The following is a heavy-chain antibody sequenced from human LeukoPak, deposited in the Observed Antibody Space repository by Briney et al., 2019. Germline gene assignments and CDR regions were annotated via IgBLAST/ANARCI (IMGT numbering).Heavy chain of an antibody. CDR1: GFTFSSYW. J-gene: IGHJ4*02. CDR3: ASTLLYSSSLRSEYFDY. V-gene: IGHV3-74*01. D-gene: IGHD6-13*01. CDR2: INSDGSST. Sequence: QAGGSLRLSCAASGFTFSSYWMHWVRQAPGKGLVWVSRINSDGSSTSYADSVKGRFTISRDNAKNTLYLQMNSLRAEDTAVYYCASTLLYSSSLRSEYFDYWGQGTLVTVSS.